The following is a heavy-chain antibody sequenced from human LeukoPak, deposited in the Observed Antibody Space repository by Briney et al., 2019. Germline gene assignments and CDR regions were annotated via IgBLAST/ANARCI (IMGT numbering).Heavy chain of an antibody. CDR3: ARRRVSQGRNWFDP. CDR1: GFTFSSYA. Sequence: GGSLRLSCAASGFTFSSYAMPWVRQAPGKGLEWVAVISYDGSNKYYADSVKGRFTISRDNSKNTLYLQMNSLRAEDTAVYYCARRRVSQGRNWFDPWGQGTLVTVSS. J-gene: IGHJ5*02. CDR2: ISYDGSNK. V-gene: IGHV3-30-3*01.